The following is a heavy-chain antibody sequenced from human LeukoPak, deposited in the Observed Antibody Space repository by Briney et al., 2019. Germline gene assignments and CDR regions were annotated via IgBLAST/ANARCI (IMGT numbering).Heavy chain of an antibody. CDR1: GFTFSSYA. CDR3: ASGNYYDSSGYYFDY. D-gene: IGHD3-22*01. J-gene: IGHJ4*02. CDR2: INHSGST. V-gene: IGHV4-34*01. Sequence: GSLRLSCAASGFTFSSYAMSWVRQPPGKGLEWIGEINHSGSTNYNPSLKSRVTISVDTSKNQFSLKLSSVTAADTAVYYCASGNYYDSSGYYFDYWGQGTLVTVSS.